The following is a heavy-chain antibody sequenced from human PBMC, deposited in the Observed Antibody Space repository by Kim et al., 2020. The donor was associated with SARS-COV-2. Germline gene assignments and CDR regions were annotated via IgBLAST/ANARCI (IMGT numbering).Heavy chain of an antibody. CDR2: IIPIFGTA. Sequence: SVKVSCKASGGTFSSYAISWVRQAPGQGLEWMGGIIPIFGTANYAQKFQGRVTITADESTSTAYMELSSLRSEDTAVYYCASPNVLLWFGELLSNYYYYGMDVWGQGTTVTVSS. V-gene: IGHV1-69*13. D-gene: IGHD3-10*01. J-gene: IGHJ6*02. CDR1: GGTFSSYA. CDR3: ASPNVLLWFGELLSNYYYYGMDV.